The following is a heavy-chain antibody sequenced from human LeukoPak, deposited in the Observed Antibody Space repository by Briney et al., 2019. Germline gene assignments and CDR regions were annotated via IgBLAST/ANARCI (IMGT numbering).Heavy chain of an antibody. CDR3: ARVYRPLFYYYSMDV. J-gene: IGHJ6*02. CDR2: ILYDGSKE. D-gene: IGHD5-12*01. CDR1: GFSFSNYS. Sequence: PGGSLRLSCAASGFSFSNYSMDWVRQAPGKGLQWVAVILYDGSKEYYADSVKGRFTISRDNSKNTLYLHMNSLRAEDTAIYYCARVYRPLFYYYSMDVWGQGTTVIVSS. V-gene: IGHV3-30-3*01.